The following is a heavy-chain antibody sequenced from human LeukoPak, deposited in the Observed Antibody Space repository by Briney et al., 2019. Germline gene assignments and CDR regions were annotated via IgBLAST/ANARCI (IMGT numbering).Heavy chain of an antibody. V-gene: IGHV3-33*06. CDR3: AKDTAIQFLEPAF. CDR2: IWFDGSVK. J-gene: IGHJ4*02. CDR1: GFTFNTHG. Sequence: PGGSLRLSCAASGFTFNTHGMHWVRQAPGKGLEWVAAIWFDGSVKHYSDAVKGQFTISRDNSLNTLYLQMNSVRVEDTAMYYCAKDTAIQFLEPAFWGQGTLVTVSS. D-gene: IGHD3-3*01.